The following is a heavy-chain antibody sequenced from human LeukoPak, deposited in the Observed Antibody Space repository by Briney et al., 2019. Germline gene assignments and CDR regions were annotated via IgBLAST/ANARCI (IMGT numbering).Heavy chain of an antibody. D-gene: IGHD6-6*01. CDR3: VRGWQLVALSNFDY. CDR1: GGTFNNSA. CDR2: IMPLFGTA. Sequence: SVKVSCKTSGGTFNNSAISWVRQAPGQGLEWLGGIMPLFGTAGYAQKFQGRVTITADESTSTAYMELSSLRSEDTAVYYCVRGWQLVALSNFDYWGQGTLVTVSS. J-gene: IGHJ4*02. V-gene: IGHV1-69*13.